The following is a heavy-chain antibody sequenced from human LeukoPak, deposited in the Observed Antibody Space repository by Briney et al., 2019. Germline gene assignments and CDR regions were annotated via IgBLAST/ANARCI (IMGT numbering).Heavy chain of an antibody. CDR1: GFTFSSYA. V-gene: IGHV3-23*01. Sequence: GSLRLSCAASGFTFSSYAMSWVRQAPGRGLEWVSAISGSGGSTYYADSVKGRFTISRDNSKNTLYLQMNSLRAEDTAVYYCAKSMGVQQLSSSFGLVDYWGQGTLVTVSS. CDR3: AKSMGVQQLSSSFGLVDY. D-gene: IGHD4-11*01. J-gene: IGHJ4*02. CDR2: ISGSGGST.